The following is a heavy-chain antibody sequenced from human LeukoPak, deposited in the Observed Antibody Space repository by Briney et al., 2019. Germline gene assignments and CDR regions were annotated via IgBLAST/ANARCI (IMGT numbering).Heavy chain of an antibody. V-gene: IGHV3-74*01. CDR1: GFTFSSHW. J-gene: IGHJ5*02. CDR2: INSDGSST. Sequence: GGALRLSCAASGFTFSSHWMHWVRQGPGKGLVWVSRINSDGSSTTYADSVKGRFTMSRDNAKNTLDLQMNSLRAEDTASYYCARDYSKRGNREIQGDPWGQGTLVTVSS. D-gene: IGHD1-14*01. CDR3: ARDYSKRGNREIQGDP.